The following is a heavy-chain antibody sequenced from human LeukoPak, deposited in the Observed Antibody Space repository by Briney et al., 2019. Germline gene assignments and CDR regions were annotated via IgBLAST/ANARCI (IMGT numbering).Heavy chain of an antibody. CDR3: ARDQGEYYFDY. CDR1: GGSISSGGYY. CDR2: IYYSGIT. J-gene: IGHJ4*02. Sequence: PSETLSLTCTVSGGSISSGGYYWSWIRQHPGKGLEWIGYIYYSGITYYNPSLKSRVTISVDTSKNQFSLKLSSVTAADTAVYYCARDQGEYYFDYWGQGTLVTVSS. V-gene: IGHV4-31*03. D-gene: IGHD3-10*01.